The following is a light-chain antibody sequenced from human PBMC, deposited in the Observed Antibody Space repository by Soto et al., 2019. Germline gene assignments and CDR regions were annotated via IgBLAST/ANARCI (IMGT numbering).Light chain of an antibody. CDR2: DAS. Sequence: QSVLAQPASVSGSPGQSITISCTGTSSDVGHYNYVSWFQQHPGKVPKLLIYDASSWPSGIPDRFSGSKSGNTASLTISGLQAEDEADYYCSSFTTSSTFVFGTGTKVTVL. J-gene: IGLJ1*01. CDR3: SSFTTSSTFV. V-gene: IGLV2-14*01. CDR1: SSDVGHYNY.